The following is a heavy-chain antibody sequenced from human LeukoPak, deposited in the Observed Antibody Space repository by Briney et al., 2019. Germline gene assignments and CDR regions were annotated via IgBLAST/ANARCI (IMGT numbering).Heavy chain of an antibody. D-gene: IGHD5-12*01. J-gene: IGHJ4*02. CDR3: ARATISSGYTHDY. CDR2: IYHSGST. V-gene: IGHV4-30-2*01. CDR1: GGSISSGGYS. Sequence: KTSETLSLTCAVSGGSISSGGYSWSWIRQPPGKGLEWIGYIYHSGSTYYNPSLKSRVTISVDRSKNQFSLKLSSVAAADTAVYYCARATISSGYTHDYWGQGTLVTVSS.